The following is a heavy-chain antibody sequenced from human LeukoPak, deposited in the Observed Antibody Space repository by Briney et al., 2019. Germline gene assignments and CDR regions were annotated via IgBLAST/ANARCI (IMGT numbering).Heavy chain of an antibody. CDR2: IYYSGST. CDR1: GGSISSSSYY. Sequence: SETLSLTCTVSGGSISSSSYYWGWIRQPPGKGLEWIGSIYYSGSTYYNPSLKSRVTISVDTSKNQFSLKLSSVTAADTAVYYCAREGEYDSSGYYYWGPRYWGQGTLVTVSS. J-gene: IGHJ4*02. V-gene: IGHV4-39*07. CDR3: AREGEYDSSGYYYWGPRY. D-gene: IGHD3-22*01.